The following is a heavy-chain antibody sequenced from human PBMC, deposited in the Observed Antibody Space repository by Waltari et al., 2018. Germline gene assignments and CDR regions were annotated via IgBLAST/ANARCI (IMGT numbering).Heavy chain of an antibody. D-gene: IGHD3-3*01. CDR2: INHSGST. Sequence: QVQLQQWGAGLLKPAETLSRTCAVDGGYFSGYYWSWIRHLAGKGMEWIGEINHSGSTNYNPSLKSRVTISVDTSKNQFSLKLSSVTAADTAVYYCARGLTIFGVVIRAFDIWGQGTMVTVSS. CDR1: GGYFSGYY. V-gene: IGHV4-34*01. CDR3: ARGLTIFGVVIRAFDI. J-gene: IGHJ3*02.